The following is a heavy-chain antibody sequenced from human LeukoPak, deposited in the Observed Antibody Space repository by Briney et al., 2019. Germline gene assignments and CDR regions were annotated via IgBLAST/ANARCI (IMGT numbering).Heavy chain of an antibody. D-gene: IGHD2/OR15-2a*01. Sequence: PSETLSLSCTVSGVSISTYNWTWIRQPAGKGLEWIGRIYSTGNTNYNPSLESRVTMSIDTSKNQFPLKLTSVTAADTAVYYCPRERENLRGDAFDMWGRGTMVTVSS. J-gene: IGHJ3*02. CDR3: PRERENLRGDAFDM. V-gene: IGHV4-4*07. CDR2: IYSTGNT. CDR1: GVSISTYN.